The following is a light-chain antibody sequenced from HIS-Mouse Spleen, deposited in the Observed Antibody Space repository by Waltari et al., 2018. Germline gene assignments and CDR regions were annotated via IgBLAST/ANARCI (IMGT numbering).Light chain of an antibody. J-gene: IGKJ1*01. CDR2: AAS. V-gene: IGKV1-8*01. CDR1: QCISSY. Sequence: AIRMTQSPSSLPASPGDRVTITCRASQCISSYLAWYQQKPGKAPKLLIYAASTLQSGVPSRFSGSGSGTDFTLTISCLQSEDFATYYCQQYYSYPPWTFGQGTKVEIK. CDR3: QQYYSYPPWT.